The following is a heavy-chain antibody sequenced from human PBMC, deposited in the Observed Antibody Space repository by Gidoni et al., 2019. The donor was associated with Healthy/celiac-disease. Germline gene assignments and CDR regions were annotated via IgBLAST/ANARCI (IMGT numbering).Heavy chain of an antibody. D-gene: IGHD3-9*01. V-gene: IGHV1-69*01. CDR2: IIPIFGTA. CDR3: ATSDSTYYDILTGCDY. CDR1: GGTFSSYA. Sequence: QVQLGQSGAEVKKPGSSVKVSCKESGGTFSSYAISWVRQAPGQGLELMGGIIPIFGTANYAQKFQGRVTITADESTSTAYMELSSLRSEDTAVYYCATSDSTYYDILTGCDYWGQGTLVTVSS. J-gene: IGHJ4*02.